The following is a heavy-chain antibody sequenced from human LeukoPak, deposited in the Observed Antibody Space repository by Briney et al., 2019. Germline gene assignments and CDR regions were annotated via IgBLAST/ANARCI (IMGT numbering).Heavy chain of an antibody. D-gene: IGHD2-8*02. V-gene: IGHV3-30*18. J-gene: IGHJ4*02. CDR2: ISYDGSNK. CDR1: GFTFSSYG. Sequence: PGGSLRLSCAASGFTFSSYGMHWVRQAPGKGLEWVAVISYDGSNKYYADSVKGRFTISRDNSKNTLYLQMNSLRAEDTAVYYCAKVLSTGVPDCWGQGTLVTVSS. CDR3: AKVLSTGVPDC.